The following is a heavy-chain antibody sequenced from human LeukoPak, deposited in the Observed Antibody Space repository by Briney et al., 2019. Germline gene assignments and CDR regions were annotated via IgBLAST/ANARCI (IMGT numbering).Heavy chain of an antibody. V-gene: IGHV3-7*04. Sequence: PGGSLRLSCAAAGFTFSDRWMSWVRQAPGKGLEWVANIKQDASDKYYVGSVKGRFTISRDNAKNSLYLQMNSLSPEDTAVYYCARADRDGNKRFLDWGQGTLVTVSS. J-gene: IGHJ4*02. CDR2: IKQDASDK. D-gene: IGHD5-24*01. CDR3: ARADRDGNKRFLD. CDR1: GFTFSDRW.